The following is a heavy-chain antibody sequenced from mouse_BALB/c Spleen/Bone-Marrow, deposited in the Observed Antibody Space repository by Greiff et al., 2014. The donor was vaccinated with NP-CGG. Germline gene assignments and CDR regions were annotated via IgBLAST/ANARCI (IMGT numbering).Heavy chain of an antibody. D-gene: IGHD2-4*01. CDR1: GYAFSNYG. J-gene: IGHJ4*01. V-gene: IGHV1-80*01. CDR2: IYPGDGDT. Sequence: LEESGAELVRPGSSVKISCKASGYAFSNYGMNWVKQRPGQGLEWIGQIYPGDGDTNYNGKFKGRVTLTADKSSSTAYMQLSSLTSEDSAVYFCASVYDYGRGYAMDYWGQGTPVTVSS. CDR3: ASVYDYGRGYAMDY.